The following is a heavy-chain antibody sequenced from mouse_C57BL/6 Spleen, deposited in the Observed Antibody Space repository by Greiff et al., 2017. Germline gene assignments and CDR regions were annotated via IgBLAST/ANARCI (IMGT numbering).Heavy chain of an antibody. V-gene: IGHV1-22*01. D-gene: IGHD2-4*01. J-gene: IGHJ3*01. CDR3: ARRDYDEETGFAY. CDR2: INPNNGGT. Sequence: DVKLQESGPELVKPGASVKMSCKASGYTFTDYNMHWVKQSHGKSLEWIGYINPNNGGTSYNQKFKGKATLTVNKSSSTAYMELRSLTSEDSAVYYCARRDYDEETGFAYWGQGTLVTVSA. CDR1: GYTFTDYN.